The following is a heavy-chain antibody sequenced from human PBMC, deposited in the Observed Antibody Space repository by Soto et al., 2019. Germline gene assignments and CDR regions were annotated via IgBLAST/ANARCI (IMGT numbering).Heavy chain of an antibody. Sequence: XETLSLPCPVSGYSISSGDYWGWIRQPPGKGLEWIVSIYHSGSTYYNPSLKSRVTISVDTSKNQFSLKLRSVTAADTAVYYCGRAGDDEWPVTTGDWGQGTLVTVSS. CDR3: GRAGDDEWPVTTGD. V-gene: IGHV4-38-2*02. J-gene: IGHJ4*02. D-gene: IGHD4-17*01. CDR2: IYHSGST. CDR1: GYSISSGDY.